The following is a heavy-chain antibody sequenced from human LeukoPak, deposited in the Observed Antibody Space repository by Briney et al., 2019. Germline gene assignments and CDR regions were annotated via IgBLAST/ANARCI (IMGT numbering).Heavy chain of an antibody. CDR3: ASGGYTTKIDY. J-gene: IGHJ4*02. V-gene: IGHV3-53*01. CDR2: IYSGGST. D-gene: IGHD3-22*01. Sequence: PGGSLRLSCAASGFTVSSNYMSWVRQAPGKGLEWVSVIYSGGSTYYADSVKGRFTISRDNAKNSLYLQMNSLRAEDTAVYYCASGGYTTKIDYWGQGTLVTVSS. CDR1: GFTVSSNY.